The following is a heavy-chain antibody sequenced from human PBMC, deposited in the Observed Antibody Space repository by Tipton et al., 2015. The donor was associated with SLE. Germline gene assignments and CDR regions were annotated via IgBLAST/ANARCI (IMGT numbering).Heavy chain of an antibody. CDR1: GGSFSGYY. CDR3: ASLRTEYYYGSRADY. D-gene: IGHD3-10*01. J-gene: IGHJ4*02. CDR2: INHSGST. Sequence: TLSLTCAVYGGSFSGYYWSWIRRPPGKGLEWIGEINHSGSTNYNPSLKSRVTISVDTSKNQFSLKLSSVTAADTAVYYCASLRTEYYYGSRADYWGQGTLVTVSS. V-gene: IGHV4-34*01.